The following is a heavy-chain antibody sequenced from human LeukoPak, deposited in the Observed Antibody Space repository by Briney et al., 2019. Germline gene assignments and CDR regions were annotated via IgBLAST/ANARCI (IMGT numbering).Heavy chain of an antibody. Sequence: ASVKVSCKASGYTFTVYHIYWVRQAPGQGLEWMGWISAYNGNTNYAQKLQGRVTMTTDTSTSTAYMELRSLRSDDTAVYYCARDPVWELRHGFDYWGQGTLVTVSS. J-gene: IGHJ4*02. CDR2: ISAYNGNT. CDR3: ARDPVWELRHGFDY. D-gene: IGHD1-26*01. V-gene: IGHV1-18*04. CDR1: GYTFTVYH.